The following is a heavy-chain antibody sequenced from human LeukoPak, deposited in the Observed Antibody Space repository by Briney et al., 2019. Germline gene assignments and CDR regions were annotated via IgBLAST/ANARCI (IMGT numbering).Heavy chain of an antibody. J-gene: IGHJ4*02. D-gene: IGHD3-10*01. Sequence: QKLQGRVTITRNTSISTAYMELSSLRSEDTAVYYCARGGEWFGELALWGQGTLVTVSS. CDR3: ARGGEWFGELAL. V-gene: IGHV1-8*03.